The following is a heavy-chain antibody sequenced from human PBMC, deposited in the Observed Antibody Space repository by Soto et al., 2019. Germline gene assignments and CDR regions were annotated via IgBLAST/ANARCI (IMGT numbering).Heavy chain of an antibody. CDR3: ARAYSSGCI. CDR2: ISSSSGSTI. CDR1: GFTFSNFE. J-gene: IGHJ4*02. D-gene: IGHD6-19*01. V-gene: IGHV3-48*03. Sequence: PGGSLRLSCAASGFTFSNFEMNWVRQAPGKGLEWISYISSSSGSTIYYADSVKGRFTISRDNAKNSLYLQMNSLRAKDTAVYYCARAYSSGCIWGQGTLVTVSS.